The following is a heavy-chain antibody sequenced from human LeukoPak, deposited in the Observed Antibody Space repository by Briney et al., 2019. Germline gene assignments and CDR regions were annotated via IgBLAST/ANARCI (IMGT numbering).Heavy chain of an antibody. CDR2: ISAYNGNT. CDR3: ARSPIARVAATTPYYMDV. J-gene: IGHJ6*03. V-gene: IGHV1-18*04. Sequence: GASVKVSCKASGYTFTSNYMHWVRQAPGQGLEWVGWISAYNGNTNYAQKLQGRVTMTTDTSTSTGYMELRSLRSDDTALYYCARSPIARVAATTPYYMDVWGKGTTVTISS. D-gene: IGHD6-19*01. CDR1: GYTFTSNY.